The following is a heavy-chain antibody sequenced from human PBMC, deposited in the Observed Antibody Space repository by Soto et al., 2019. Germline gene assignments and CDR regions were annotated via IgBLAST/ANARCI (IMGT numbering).Heavy chain of an antibody. Sequence: GASAKLSWKASGYTFTSYGISWARQAPGQGLEWMGWISAYNGNTNYAQKLQGRVTMTTDTSTSTAYMELRSLRSDDTAVYYCAREGDYGDYPDYWGQGTLVTVSS. J-gene: IGHJ4*02. CDR2: ISAYNGNT. CDR1: GYTFTSYG. CDR3: AREGDYGDYPDY. V-gene: IGHV1-18*01. D-gene: IGHD4-17*01.